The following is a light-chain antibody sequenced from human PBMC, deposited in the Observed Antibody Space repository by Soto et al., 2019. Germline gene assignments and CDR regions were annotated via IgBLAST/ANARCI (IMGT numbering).Light chain of an antibody. CDR1: KWGDKF. CDR2: EDD. CDR3: QAWDSSLRV. J-gene: IGLJ3*02. V-gene: IGLV3-1*01. Sequence: SYELTQPPSVSVSPGQTASITCSGDKWGDKFACWYQQKPGQSPMLVIYEDDKRPSGIPERFSGSNSGNTATLTISGTQAMDEADYYCQAWDSSLRVFGGGTKLTAL.